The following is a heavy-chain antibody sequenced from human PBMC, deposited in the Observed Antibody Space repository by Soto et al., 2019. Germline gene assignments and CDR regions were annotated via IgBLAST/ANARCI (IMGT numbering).Heavy chain of an antibody. V-gene: IGHV4-59*08. CDR2: IYYSGST. D-gene: IGHD3-10*01. CDR3: ARQGSGRSYYYYYMDV. J-gene: IGHJ6*03. CDR1: GGSISSYY. Sequence: PSETLSLTCTVSGGSISSYYWSWIRQPPGKGLEWIGYIYYSGSTNYNPSLKSRVTISVDTSKNQFSLKLSSVTAADTAVYYCARQGSGRSYYYYYMDVWGKGTTVTVSS.